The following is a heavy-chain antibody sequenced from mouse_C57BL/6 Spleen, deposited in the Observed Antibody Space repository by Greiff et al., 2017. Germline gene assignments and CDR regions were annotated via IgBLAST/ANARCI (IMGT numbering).Heavy chain of an antibody. V-gene: IGHV1-54*01. CDR1: GYAFTNYL. D-gene: IGHD2-4*01. CDR3: ASASGFYDYDAAAMAY. CDR2: INPGSGGT. J-gene: IGHJ4*01. Sequence: QVQLQQSGAELVRPGTSVKVSCKASGYAFTNYLIAWVKQRPGQGLEWVGVINPGSGGTNYTEKFKGKATLTADKASSTVYMQLSSLTSEDSAFYFGASASGFYDYDAAAMAYWGQGTLVTVSA.